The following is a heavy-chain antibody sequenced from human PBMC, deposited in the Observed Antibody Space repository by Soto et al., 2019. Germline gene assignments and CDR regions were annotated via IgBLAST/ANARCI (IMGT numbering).Heavy chain of an antibody. CDR2: ISYDGSNK. CDR3: AKENPLLWFGGSHNWFDP. D-gene: IGHD3-10*01. V-gene: IGHV3-30*18. CDR1: GFTFSSYG. J-gene: IGHJ5*02. Sequence: QVQLVESGGGVVQPGRSLRLSCAASGFTFSSYGMHWVRQAPGKGLEWVAVISYDGSNKYYADSVKGRFTISRDNSKNTLYLQMNSLRAEDTAVYYWAKENPLLWFGGSHNWFDPWGQGTLVTVSS.